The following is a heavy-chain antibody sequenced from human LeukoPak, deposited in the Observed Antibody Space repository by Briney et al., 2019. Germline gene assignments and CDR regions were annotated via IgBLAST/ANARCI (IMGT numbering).Heavy chain of an antibody. CDR3: AKFRHYDILWGYYFDY. J-gene: IGHJ4*02. CDR1: GFTFSSYA. CDR2: ISGSGGST. Sequence: PGGSLRLSCAASGFTFSSYAMSWVRQAPGKGLEWVSAISGSGGSTYYADSVKGRFTISRDNSKNTLYLQMNSLRAEDTAVYYCAKFRHYDILWGYYFDYWGQGTLVTVSS. V-gene: IGHV3-23*01. D-gene: IGHD3-9*01.